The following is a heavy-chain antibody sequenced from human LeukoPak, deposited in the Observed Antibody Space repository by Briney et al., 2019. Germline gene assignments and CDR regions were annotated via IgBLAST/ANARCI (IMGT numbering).Heavy chain of an antibody. CDR1: GFTVGSNY. CDR2: ISYDGSNK. D-gene: IGHD2-2*01. CDR3: AKDWTRGYGVVPAAIPHYMDV. V-gene: IGHV3-30*18. J-gene: IGHJ6*03. Sequence: PGGSLRLSCAASGFTVGSNYMNWVRQAPGKGLEWVAVISYDGSNKYYADSVKGRFTISRDNSKNTLYLQMNSLRAEDTAVYYCAKDWTRGYGVVPAAIPHYMDVWGKGTTVTVSS.